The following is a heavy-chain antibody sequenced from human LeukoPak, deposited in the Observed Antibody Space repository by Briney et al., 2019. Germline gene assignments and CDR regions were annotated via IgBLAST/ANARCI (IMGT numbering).Heavy chain of an antibody. CDR2: TQWDGGNK. V-gene: IGHV3-30*02. CDR3: ARREAVGAMSDFDD. J-gene: IGHJ4*02. D-gene: IGHD1-26*01. CDR1: GFIVTGYG. Sequence: GGSLRLSCAASGFIVTGYGIHWARQAPGKGLEWVATTQWDGGNKYYVDSVKGRFTVSRDNSKNTVYLQMNSLRSEDTAVYYCARREAVGAMSDFDDWGQGTLVTVSS.